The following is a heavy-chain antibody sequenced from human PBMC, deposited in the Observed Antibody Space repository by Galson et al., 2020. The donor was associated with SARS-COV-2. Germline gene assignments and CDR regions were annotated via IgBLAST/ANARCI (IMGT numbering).Heavy chain of an antibody. J-gene: IGHJ4*02. V-gene: IGHV3-23*01. Sequence: GGSLRLSCAASGFTFRSYAMTWVRQAPGKGLECVSGISDSGGDTHYADSLKGRFTISRDNAKNSLYLQLNSLTVEDTAMYYCARDAGRTEYGDFSPDCWGQGTLVTVSS. CDR2: ISDSGGDT. D-gene: IGHD4-17*01. CDR3: ARDAGRTEYGDFSPDC. CDR1: GFTFRSYA.